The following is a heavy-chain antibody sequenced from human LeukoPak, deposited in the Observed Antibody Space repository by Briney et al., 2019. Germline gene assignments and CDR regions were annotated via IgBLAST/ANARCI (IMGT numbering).Heavy chain of an antibody. CDR2: IIPIFGTA. J-gene: IGHJ6*03. CDR3: ATVVVPAAFIKEYYYYYYMDV. V-gene: IGHV1-69*13. D-gene: IGHD2-2*01. CDR1: GGTFSSYA. Sequence: SVKVSCKASGGTFSSYAISWVRQAPGQGLEWMGGIIPIFGTANYAQKFQGRVTITADESTSTAYMELSSLRSEDTAVYYCATVVVPAAFIKEYYYYYYMDVWGKGTTVTISS.